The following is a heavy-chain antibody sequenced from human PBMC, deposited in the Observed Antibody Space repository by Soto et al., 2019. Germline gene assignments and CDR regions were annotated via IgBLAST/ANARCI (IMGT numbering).Heavy chain of an antibody. V-gene: IGHV1-2*02. Sequence: RASVNVSCKASGYTFTGYYMHWVRQAPGQGLEWMGWINPNSGGTNYAQKFQGRVTMTRDTSISTAYMELRRLRADDTAVYYCARDRGGYCTNGVCYWNRPYYYYGMDVWGQGTTVTVSS. J-gene: IGHJ6*02. CDR3: ARDRGGYCTNGVCYWNRPYYYYGMDV. CDR1: GYTFTGYY. D-gene: IGHD2-8*01. CDR2: INPNSGGT.